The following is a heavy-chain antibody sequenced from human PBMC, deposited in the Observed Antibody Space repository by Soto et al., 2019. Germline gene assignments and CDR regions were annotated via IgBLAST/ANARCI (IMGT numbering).Heavy chain of an antibody. CDR2: IVVGSGNT. D-gene: IGHD4-17*01. Sequence: SVKVSCKASGFTFTSSAVQWVRQARGQRLEWIGWIVVGSGNTNYAQKFQERVTITRDMSTSTAHMELSSLRSEDTAMYYCAADLSGADYGQIDYWGQGTLVTVSS. J-gene: IGHJ4*02. V-gene: IGHV1-58*01. CDR1: GFTFTSSA. CDR3: AADLSGADYGQIDY.